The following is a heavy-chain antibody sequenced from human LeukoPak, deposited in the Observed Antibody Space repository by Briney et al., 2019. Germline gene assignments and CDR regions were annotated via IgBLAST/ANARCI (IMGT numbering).Heavy chain of an antibody. CDR1: GFTFSSYG. CDR3: AKDRSSTSSQTAKYYFDY. J-gene: IGHJ4*02. CDR2: IRYDGSNK. Sequence: PGGSLRLSCAASGFTFSSYGMHWVRQAPGKGLEWVAFIRYDGSNKYYADSVKGRFTISRDNSKNTLYLQINSLRAEDTAVYYCAKDRSSTSSQTAKYYFDYWGQGTLVTVSS. D-gene: IGHD2-2*01. V-gene: IGHV3-30*02.